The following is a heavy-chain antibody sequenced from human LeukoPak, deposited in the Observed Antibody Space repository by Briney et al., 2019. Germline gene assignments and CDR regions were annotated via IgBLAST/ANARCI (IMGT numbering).Heavy chain of an antibody. J-gene: IGHJ4*02. CDR1: GFTFSSYG. D-gene: IGHD6-6*01. CDR3: AKDPGQLLVYYFDY. V-gene: IGHV3-30*02. CDR2: IRYDGSNK. Sequence: GGSLRLSCAASGFTFSSYGMHWVRQAPGKGLERVAFIRYDGSNKYYADSVKGRFTISRDNSKNTLYLQMNSLRAEDTAVYYCAKDPGQLLVYYFDYWGQGTLVTVSS.